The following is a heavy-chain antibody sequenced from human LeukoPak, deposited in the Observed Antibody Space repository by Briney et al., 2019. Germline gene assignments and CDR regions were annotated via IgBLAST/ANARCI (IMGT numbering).Heavy chain of an antibody. Sequence: GASVKVSCKASGYTFTNFGIGWVRQAPGQGLEWMGWISAYNGDTNYAQNLQGRVTMTTDTSTNTTYMELRSLRSDDTAVYYRARDGRFGELLDYWGQGTLVTVSS. V-gene: IGHV1-18*01. D-gene: IGHD3-10*01. CDR2: ISAYNGDT. CDR3: ARDGRFGELLDY. J-gene: IGHJ4*02. CDR1: GYTFTNFG.